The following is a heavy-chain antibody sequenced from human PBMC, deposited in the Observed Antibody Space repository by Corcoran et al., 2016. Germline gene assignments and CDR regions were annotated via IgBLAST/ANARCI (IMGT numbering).Heavy chain of an antibody. CDR3: ARSTSRTYYYYYGMDV. J-gene: IGHJ6*02. Sequence: EVQLVESGGGLIQPGGSLRLSCAASGFTVSSNYMSWVRPAPGKGLEWVSVIYSGGSTYYADSVKGRFTISRDNSKNTLYLQMNSLRAEDTAVYYCARSTSRTYYYYYGMDVWGQGTTVTVSS. V-gene: IGHV3-53*01. CDR2: IYSGGST. CDR1: GFTVSSNY.